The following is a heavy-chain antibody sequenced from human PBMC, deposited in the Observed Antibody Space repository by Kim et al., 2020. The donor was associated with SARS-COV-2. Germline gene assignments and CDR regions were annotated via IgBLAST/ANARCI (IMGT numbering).Heavy chain of an antibody. CDR3: AKKGFYDFWSGYYHLLPGFVGIFDY. CDR2: ISGSGGST. CDR1: GFTFSSYA. Sequence: GGSLRLSCAASGFTFSSYAMSWVRQAPGKGLEWVSAISGSGGSTYYADSVKGRFTISRDNSKNTLYLQMNSLRAEDTAVYYCAKKGFYDFWSGYYHLLPGFVGIFDYWGQGTLVTVSS. V-gene: IGHV3-23*01. J-gene: IGHJ4*02. D-gene: IGHD3-3*01.